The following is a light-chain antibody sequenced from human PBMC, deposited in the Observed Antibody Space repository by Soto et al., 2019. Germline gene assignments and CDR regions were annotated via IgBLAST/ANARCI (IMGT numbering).Light chain of an antibody. V-gene: IGKV3-20*01. CDR3: QQDGRSPRT. Sequence: QARVTLFLPRGELGTLSCRASQSVNSRLAWYQHKPGQAPRLLISGASSRATGTPDRFSGSGSGTDFTLTISRLEPEDFAVYCCQQDGRSPRTFGQGTKLAIK. J-gene: IGKJ1*01. CDR2: GAS. CDR1: QSVNSR.